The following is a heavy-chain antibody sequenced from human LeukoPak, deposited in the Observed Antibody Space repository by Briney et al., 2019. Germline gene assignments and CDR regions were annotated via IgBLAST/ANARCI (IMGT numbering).Heavy chain of an antibody. V-gene: IGHV4-59*01. J-gene: IGHJ4*02. CDR3: ARIVDTAMVSKGYYFDY. CDR1: GDSISSYY. Sequence: SETLSLTCTVSGDSISSYYWSWIRQPPGKGLEWIGYIYYSGSTNYNPSLKSRVTISVDTSKNQFSLKLSSVTAADTAVYYCARIVDTAMVSKGYYFDYWGQGTLVTVSS. D-gene: IGHD5-18*01. CDR2: IYYSGST.